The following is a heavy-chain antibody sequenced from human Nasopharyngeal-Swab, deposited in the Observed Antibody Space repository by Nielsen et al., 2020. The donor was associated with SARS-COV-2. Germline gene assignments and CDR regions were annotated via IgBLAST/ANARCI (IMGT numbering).Heavy chain of an antibody. J-gene: IGHJ1*01. CDR2: IHYSGST. V-gene: IGHV4-59*08. CDR3: ARQRDSSGWYGGHFQH. Sequence: SETLSLTCTVSGDSMRSYYWNWIRQPPGKGLEWIGYIHYSGSTNYNPSLKSRVTISVDTSKNQFSLKLSSVTAADTAVYYCARQRDSSGWYGGHFQHWGQGTLVIVSS. D-gene: IGHD6-19*01. CDR1: GDSMRSYY.